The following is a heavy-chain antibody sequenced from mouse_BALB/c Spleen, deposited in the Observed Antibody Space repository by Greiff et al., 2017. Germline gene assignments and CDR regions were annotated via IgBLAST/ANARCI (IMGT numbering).Heavy chain of an antibody. CDR2: IDPENGNT. V-gene: IGHV14-1*02. CDR3: ARGYYGSSPFAY. CDR1: GFNIKDYY. D-gene: IGHD1-1*01. J-gene: IGHJ3*01. Sequence: EVQLQQSGAELVRPGALVKLSCKASGFNIKDYYMHWVKQRPEQGLEWIGWIDPENGNTIYDPKFQGKASITADTSSNTAYLQLSSLTSEDTAVYYCARGYYGSSPFAYWGQGTLVTVSA.